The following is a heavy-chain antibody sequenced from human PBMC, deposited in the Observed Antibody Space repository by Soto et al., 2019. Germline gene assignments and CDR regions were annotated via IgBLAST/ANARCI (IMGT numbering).Heavy chain of an antibody. D-gene: IGHD6-19*01. V-gene: IGHV4-59*08. CDR2: IYYSGST. CDR1: GGSINSYY. J-gene: IGHJ2*01. CDR3: ARRAGQRYFDL. Sequence: QVQLQESGPGLVKPSETLSLTCTVSGGSINSYYWSWIRQPPGKGLEWIGYIYYSGSTNYNPSLKSRVTISIDTSENQFSLKLNSVTAADTAVYYCARRAGQRYFDLWGRGTLVTVSS.